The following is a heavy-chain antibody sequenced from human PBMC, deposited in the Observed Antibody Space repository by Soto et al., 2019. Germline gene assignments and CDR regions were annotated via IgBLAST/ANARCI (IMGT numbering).Heavy chain of an antibody. CDR3: ARGVSQYTPLALFDY. J-gene: IGHJ4*02. D-gene: IGHD5-18*01. Sequence: GGSLRLSCAASGFTFSSYAMSWVRQAPGKGLEWVSTISGSDGRTYSTDSVKGRFTISRDNSRNTAYLQMNSLRVEDTAVYYCARGVSQYTPLALFDYWGRGTLVTVSS. V-gene: IGHV3-23*01. CDR2: ISGSDGRT. CDR1: GFTFSSYA.